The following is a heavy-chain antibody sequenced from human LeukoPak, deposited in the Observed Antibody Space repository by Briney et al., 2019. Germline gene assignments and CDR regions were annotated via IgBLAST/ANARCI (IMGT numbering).Heavy chain of an antibody. CDR1: GFIFNNYL. J-gene: IGHJ5*02. CDR3: ARIPYRGTWYWYDP. CDR2: IKQNASKT. V-gene: IGHV3-7*03. D-gene: IGHD2-21*01. Sequence: GGSLRLSCATSGFIFNNYLMSWVRQAPGKGLEWVANIKQNASKTFYAASVKGRFTISRDDAKNSLYLQMNSLRAEDTAVYYCARIPYRGTWYWYDPWGQGTLVTVSS.